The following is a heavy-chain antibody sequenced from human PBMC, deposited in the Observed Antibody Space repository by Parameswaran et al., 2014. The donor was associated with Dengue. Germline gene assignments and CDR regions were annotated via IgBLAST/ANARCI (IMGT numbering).Heavy chain of an antibody. Sequence: WIRQPPGKGLEWIGSIYYSGSTYYNPSLKSRVTISVDTSKNQFSLKLSSVTAADTAVYYCASYIAAAEEYYFDYWGQGTLVTVSS. D-gene: IGHD6-13*01. CDR3: ASYIAAAEEYYFDY. V-gene: IGHV4-39*01. CDR2: IYYSGST. J-gene: IGHJ4*02.